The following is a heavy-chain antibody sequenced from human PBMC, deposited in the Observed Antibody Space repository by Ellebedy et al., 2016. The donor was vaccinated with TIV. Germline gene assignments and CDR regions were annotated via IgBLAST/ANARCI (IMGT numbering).Heavy chain of an antibody. V-gene: IGHV1-18*04. D-gene: IGHD1-26*01. J-gene: IGHJ4*02. CDR1: GYTFTSYG. Sequence: ASVKVSXXASGYTFTSYGISWVRQAPGQGLEWMGWISAYNGNTNYAQKLQGRVTMTTDTSTSTAYMELRSLRSDDTAVYYCARLPRSGSYYVLNYWGQGTLVTVSS. CDR2: ISAYNGNT. CDR3: ARLPRSGSYYVLNY.